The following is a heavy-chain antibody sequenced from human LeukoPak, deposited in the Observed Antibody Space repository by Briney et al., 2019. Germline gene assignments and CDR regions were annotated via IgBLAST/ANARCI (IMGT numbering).Heavy chain of an antibody. CDR3: ARQAVARPFDL. J-gene: IGHJ3*01. CDR1: GFNFGIYA. CDR2: ISYDGTNK. V-gene: IGHV3-30*03. Sequence: PGGSLRLSCSASGFNFGIYAMHWVRQAPGKGLEWLAMISYDGTNKHHADSVKGRFTISRDNFKNTVDLQMNSLGADDTAVYYCARQAVARPFDLWGQGTMVAVSS.